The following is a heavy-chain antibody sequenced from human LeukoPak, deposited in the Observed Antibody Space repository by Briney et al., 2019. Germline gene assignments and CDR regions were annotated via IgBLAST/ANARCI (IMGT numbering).Heavy chain of an antibody. J-gene: IGHJ4*02. CDR3: ARGGTFYRRTLLNYFDY. CDR2: IIPISGTA. D-gene: IGHD1-14*01. Sequence: SVKVSFKASVGTFSSYAISWVRQAPGQGLEWMGGIIPISGTANYAQKFQGRVTFTTDESTSTAYMELTSLRSEDTAVYYCARGGTFYRRTLLNYFDYWGQGSLVTVSS. CDR1: VGTFSSYA. V-gene: IGHV1-69*05.